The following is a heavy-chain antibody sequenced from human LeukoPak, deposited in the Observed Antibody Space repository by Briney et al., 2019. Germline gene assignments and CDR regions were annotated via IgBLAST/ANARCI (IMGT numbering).Heavy chain of an antibody. CDR2: INTKGET. D-gene: IGHD2-21*01. J-gene: IGHJ4*02. CDR3: ATSNDAKIAPFDH. CDR1: GVSMIAYQ. Sequence: SETLSLTCTVSGVSMIAYQWSWVRQSPEKGLEWIGCINTKGETSYNPSLKSRFTTSVDTSKSQFSLRLTSVTAADTAVYYCATSNDAKIAPFDHWGQGAPVTVSS. V-gene: IGHV4-4*09.